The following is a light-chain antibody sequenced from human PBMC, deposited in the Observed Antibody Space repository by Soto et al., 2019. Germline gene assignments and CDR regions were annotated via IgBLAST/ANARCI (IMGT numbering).Light chain of an antibody. CDR2: AAS. CDR3: QQSYSAPPT. Sequence: DNQLPQSPSSLSAYLGDRVTITCRASLTTSIYLNWYQHKPGKAPRLLIYAASSLQSGVPSRFSGSGSGTDFTLTISSLQAEDFATYYYQQSYSAPPTVGQGTKVE. J-gene: IGKJ1*01. V-gene: IGKV1-39*01. CDR1: LTTSIY.